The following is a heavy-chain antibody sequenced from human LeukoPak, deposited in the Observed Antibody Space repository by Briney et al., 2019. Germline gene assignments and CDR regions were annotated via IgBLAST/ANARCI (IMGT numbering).Heavy chain of an antibody. Sequence: SETLSLTCTVSGGSISSSSYYWGWIRQPPGKGLEWIGSIYYSGSTYYNPSLKSRVTISVDTSKNQFSLKLSSVTAADTAVNYCARTRFLEWLPSYYYYMDVWGKGTTVTVSS. CDR3: ARTRFLEWLPSYYYYMDV. CDR2: IYYSGST. D-gene: IGHD3-3*01. V-gene: IGHV4-39*01. J-gene: IGHJ6*03. CDR1: GGSISSSSYY.